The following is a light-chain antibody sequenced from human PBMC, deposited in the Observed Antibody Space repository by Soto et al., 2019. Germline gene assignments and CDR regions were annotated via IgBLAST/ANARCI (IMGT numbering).Light chain of an antibody. CDR1: QSVSHN. CDR2: GAS. Sequence: EILMTQSPATLSVSPGERATLSCRASQSVSHNLAWYQQKPGQASRLLFYGASIRAIGIPARFSGSGSGTEFTLPISSLQSEDFAIYYCQQSNNWPYTFGQGTKLEIK. CDR3: QQSNNWPYT. J-gene: IGKJ2*01. V-gene: IGKV3-15*01.